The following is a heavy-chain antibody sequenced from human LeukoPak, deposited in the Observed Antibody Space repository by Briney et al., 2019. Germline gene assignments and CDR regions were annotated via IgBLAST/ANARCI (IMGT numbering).Heavy chain of an antibody. CDR2: IYTSGST. CDR1: GGSISSGSYY. D-gene: IGHD1-26*01. V-gene: IGHV4-61*02. J-gene: IGHJ3*02. CDR3: ARGGSHVGDAFGI. Sequence: SETLSLTCTVSGGSISSGSYYWSWIRQPAGKGLEWIGRIYTSGSTNYNPSLKSRVTISVDTSKNQFSLKLSSVTAADTAVYYCARGGSHVGDAFGIWGQGTMVTVSS.